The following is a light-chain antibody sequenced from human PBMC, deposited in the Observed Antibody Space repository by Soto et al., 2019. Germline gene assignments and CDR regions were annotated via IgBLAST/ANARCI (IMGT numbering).Light chain of an antibody. J-gene: IGKJ1*01. CDR2: DAS. V-gene: IGKV1-5*01. CDR3: QQYKSYPWT. CDR1: QTISGW. Sequence: DIQMTQSPSTLSASVGDGVTITCRASQTISGWLAWYQQRPGKAPKLLISDASSLRSGVPSRFSGSGSGTEFTLTISSLQPDDFGSYYCQQYKSYPWTFGHGTNVEV.